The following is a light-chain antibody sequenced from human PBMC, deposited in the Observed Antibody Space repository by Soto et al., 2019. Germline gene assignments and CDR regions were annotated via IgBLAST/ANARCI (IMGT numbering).Light chain of an antibody. V-gene: IGLV4-69*01. CDR3: QTWGTGIHVV. CDR1: SGHSSYA. CDR2: LDSDGSH. J-gene: IGLJ2*01. Sequence: QSVLTQSPSASASLGASVQLTCTLSSGHSSYAIAWHQQQPEKGPRYLMKLDSDGSHTKGDAIPDRFSGSSSGAERYLTISSRQSEDEADYYCQTWGTGIHVVFGGGTKLTVL.